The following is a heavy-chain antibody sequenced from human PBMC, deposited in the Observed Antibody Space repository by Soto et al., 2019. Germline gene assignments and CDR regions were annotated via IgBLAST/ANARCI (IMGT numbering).Heavy chain of an antibody. D-gene: IGHD3-3*01. CDR1: GGSISSYY. J-gene: IGHJ4*02. CDR2: IYYSGST. Sequence: SETLSLTCTVSGGSISSYYWSWIRQPPGKGLEWIGCIYYSGSTNYNPSLKSRVTISVDTSKNQFSLKLSSVTAADTAVYYCARGGYDFWSGSRSYQFDYWGQGTLVTVSS. V-gene: IGHV4-59*01. CDR3: ARGGYDFWSGSRSYQFDY.